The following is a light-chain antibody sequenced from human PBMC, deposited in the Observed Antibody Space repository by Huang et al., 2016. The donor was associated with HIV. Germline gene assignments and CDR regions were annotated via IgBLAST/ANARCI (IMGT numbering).Light chain of an antibody. V-gene: IGKV3-20*01. CDR1: QRVTSSY. J-gene: IGKJ4*01. CDR3: QQYGSSPLT. Sequence: EIVLTQSPGTLSLSPGERATLSCRASQRVTSSYLAWYQQKPGQAPRLLIYGASSRATGSPDRFSGSGSGTDFTLTISRLEPEDFAVYYCQQYGSSPLTFGGGTKVEIK. CDR2: GAS.